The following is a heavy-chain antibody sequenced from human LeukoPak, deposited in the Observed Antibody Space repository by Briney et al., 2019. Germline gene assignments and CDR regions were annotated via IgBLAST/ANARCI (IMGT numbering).Heavy chain of an antibody. CDR1: GYTFTGYY. CDR2: INPNSGGT. D-gene: IGHD3-10*01. Sequence: GASVKVSCKASGYTFTGYYMHWVRQAPGQGLEWVGWINPNSGGTNYAQKFQGRVTMTRDTSISTAYMELSRLRSDDTAVYYCARDRITMVRGVWNWFDPWGQGTLVTVSS. CDR3: ARDRITMVRGVWNWFDP. V-gene: IGHV1-2*02. J-gene: IGHJ5*02.